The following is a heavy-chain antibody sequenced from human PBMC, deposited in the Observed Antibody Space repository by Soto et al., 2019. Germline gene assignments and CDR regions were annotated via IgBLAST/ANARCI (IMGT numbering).Heavy chain of an antibody. CDR3: ATGQVAGPQADAAYVEY. J-gene: IGHJ4*02. V-gene: IGHV4-31*03. CDR2: IDPTGGD. Sequence: QVQLQESGPGLVKPSQTLSLTCSVSGYSVSRGDFYWSWIRQHPGKGLEWVGLIDPTGGDHYNPSLTSRLNILIDTSKYEFSLRLNSVTAADTAVSYCATGQVAGPQADAAYVEYWGLGTLVTVSS. CDR1: GYSVSRGDFY. D-gene: IGHD6-19*01.